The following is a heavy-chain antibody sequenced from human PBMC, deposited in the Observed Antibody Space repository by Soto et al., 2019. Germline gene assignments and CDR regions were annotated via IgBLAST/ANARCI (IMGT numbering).Heavy chain of an antibody. Sequence: GWSLRLSCAASGFTFSNYEMNWVLQTTGKGLEWVSYISYTGSTIYYADSVRGRFTISRDNSKNSLYLKMNSLRAEDTAVYYCARGLRIYYDRSGLHYWGQGTLVTVSS. D-gene: IGHD3-22*01. CDR3: ARGLRIYYDRSGLHY. CDR2: ISYTGSTI. J-gene: IGHJ4*02. CDR1: GFTFSNYE. V-gene: IGHV3-48*03.